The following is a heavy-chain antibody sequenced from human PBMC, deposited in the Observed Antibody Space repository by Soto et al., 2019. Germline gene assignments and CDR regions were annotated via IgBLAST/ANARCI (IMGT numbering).Heavy chain of an antibody. V-gene: IGHV5-10-1*01. CDR2: IDPSDSYT. D-gene: IGHD6-19*01. CDR1: GYSFTTYW. J-gene: IGHJ6*02. Sequence: GQCLKISCKGSGYSFTTYWISWVRQMPGKGLEGMGRIDPSDSYTNYSPSFQGHVTISADKSISTAYLQWSSLKASDTAMYYCARHIESVAGTYYYGMDVWGQGTTVTVSS. CDR3: ARHIESVAGTYYYGMDV.